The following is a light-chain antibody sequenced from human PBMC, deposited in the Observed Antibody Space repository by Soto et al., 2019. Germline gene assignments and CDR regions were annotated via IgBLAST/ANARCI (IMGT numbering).Light chain of an antibody. CDR3: QQHGSSPHT. Sequence: EIVLTQSPGTLSLSPGERATLSCRASQSVSSSSLAWYQQKPGQAPRLLIYGASSRATGIPDRFSGSGSGTDFTLTISRLEPEDFAVYYCQQHGSSPHTFGQGTKLEIK. J-gene: IGKJ2*01. CDR2: GAS. V-gene: IGKV3-20*01. CDR1: QSVSSSS.